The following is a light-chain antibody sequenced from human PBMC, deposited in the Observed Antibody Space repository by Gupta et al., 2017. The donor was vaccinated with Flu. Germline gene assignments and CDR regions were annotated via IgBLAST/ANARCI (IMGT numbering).Light chain of an antibody. Sequence: NLQTGVPSRFSGSGSGTEFNLTVSSLQPEDFATYYCQQDDYVFPTFGQGTRLEI. CDR3: QQDDYVFPT. V-gene: IGKV1-33*01. J-gene: IGKJ5*01.